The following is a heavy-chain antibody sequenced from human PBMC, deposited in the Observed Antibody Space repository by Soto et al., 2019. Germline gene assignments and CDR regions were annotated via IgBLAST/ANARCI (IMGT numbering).Heavy chain of an antibody. CDR1: GFTFSSYA. D-gene: IGHD6-13*01. Sequence: EVQLLESGGGLVQPGGSLRLSCAASGFTFSSYAMSWVRQAPGKGLEWVSAISGSGGSTYYADSVKGRFTISRDNSRNTLYLQMNSLRAEDTAVYYCAKDLSSSWPYYYYYGMDVWGQGTTVTVSS. CDR2: ISGSGGST. CDR3: AKDLSSSWPYYYYYGMDV. V-gene: IGHV3-23*01. J-gene: IGHJ6*02.